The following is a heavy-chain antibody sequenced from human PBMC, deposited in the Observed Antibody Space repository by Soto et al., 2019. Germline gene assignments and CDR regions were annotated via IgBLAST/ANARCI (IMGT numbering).Heavy chain of an antibody. Sequence: SETLSLTCTVSGGSISSYYWSWIRQPPGKGLEWIGYIYYSGSTNYNPSLKSRVTISVDTSKNQFSLKLSSVTAADTAVYYCASSNWNDIGFDYWGQGTLVTVSS. V-gene: IGHV4-59*01. CDR1: GGSISSYY. CDR3: ASSNWNDIGFDY. CDR2: IYYSGST. D-gene: IGHD1-20*01. J-gene: IGHJ4*02.